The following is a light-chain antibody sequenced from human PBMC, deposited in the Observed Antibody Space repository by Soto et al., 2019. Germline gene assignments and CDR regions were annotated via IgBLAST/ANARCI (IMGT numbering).Light chain of an antibody. Sequence: DLQMTQSPSTLSASVGDRVTITCRASQSISSRLAWYQKKPGKAPKLLIYDALNLESGVPSRFSGSGSGTEFTLSIGSLQPEDFATYYGQQYDTYFRYTFGQGTRLEIK. J-gene: IGKJ5*01. V-gene: IGKV1-5*01. CDR3: QQYDTYFRYT. CDR1: QSISSR. CDR2: DAL.